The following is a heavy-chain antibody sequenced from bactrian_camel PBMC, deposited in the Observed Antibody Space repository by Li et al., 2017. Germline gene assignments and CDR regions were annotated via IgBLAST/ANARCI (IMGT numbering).Heavy chain of an antibody. CDR1: GDTYNSYC. J-gene: IGHJ4*01. D-gene: IGHD5*01. CDR2: MNSDGTP. Sequence: QVQLVESGGGSVQAGGSLTLSCVASGDTYNSYCMGWFRQAPGKEREGVATMNSDGTPIYANFVKGRFAISKDIATKTLTLQMDSLKPEDTAMYYCSAYYVGWGVCSLDPGRDYTYWGQGTQVTVS. CDR3: SAYYVGWGVCSLDPGRDYTY. V-gene: IGHV3S55*01.